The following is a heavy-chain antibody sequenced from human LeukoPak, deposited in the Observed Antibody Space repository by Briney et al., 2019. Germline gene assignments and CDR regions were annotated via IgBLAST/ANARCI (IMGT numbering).Heavy chain of an antibody. CDR2: IKQDGSET. CDR3: AREDRMVRGVVFDY. J-gene: IGHJ4*02. CDR1: GFTFTNNF. V-gene: IGHV3-7*01. D-gene: IGHD3-10*01. Sequence: GGSLRLSCAASGFTFTNNFMSWVRQVPGKGLEWVANIKQDGSETTYADSVRGRFTISRDNSKNTLYLQMNSLRAEDTAVYYCAREDRMVRGVVFDYWGQGTLVTVSS.